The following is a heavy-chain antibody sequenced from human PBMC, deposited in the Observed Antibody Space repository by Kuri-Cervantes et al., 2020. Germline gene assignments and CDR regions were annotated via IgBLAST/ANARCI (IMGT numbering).Heavy chain of an antibody. CDR3: AKGGEVRYFDWLLSWFDP. CDR1: GFTFSTYS. J-gene: IGHJ5*02. CDR2: ISGSSTYI. V-gene: IGHV3-21*04. D-gene: IGHD3-9*01. Sequence: GESLKISCAASGFTFSTYSFNWVRQAPGKGLEWVSSISGSSTYIFYADSVKGRFTISRDNSKNTLYLQMNSLRAEDTAVYYCAKGGEVRYFDWLLSWFDPWGQGTLVTVSS.